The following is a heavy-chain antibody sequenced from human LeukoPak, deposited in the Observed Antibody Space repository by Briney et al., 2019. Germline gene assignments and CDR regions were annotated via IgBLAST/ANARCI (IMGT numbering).Heavy chain of an antibody. CDR2: INHSGST. V-gene: IGHV4-34*01. CDR1: GGSISSYY. D-gene: IGHD3-3*01. CDR3: ARESKVTIFGVEGP. Sequence: SETLSLTCTVSGGSISSYYWSWIRQPPGKGLEWIGEINHSGSTNYNPSLKSRVTISVDTSKNQFSLKLSSVTAADTAVYYCARESKVTIFGVEGPWGQGTLVTVSS. J-gene: IGHJ5*02.